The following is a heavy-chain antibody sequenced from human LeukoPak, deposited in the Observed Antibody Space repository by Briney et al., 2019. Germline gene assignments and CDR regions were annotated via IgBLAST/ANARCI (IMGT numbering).Heavy chain of an antibody. Sequence: PSETLSLTCTVSGGSISSDYWSWIRQPPGKGLEWIGYISYSGNTNYNPSLKSRVTISVDTSENQFSLKLSSVTAADTAVYYCARGFGSSGDFDYWGQGILVTVSS. J-gene: IGHJ4*02. CDR3: ARGFGSSGDFDY. D-gene: IGHD3-22*01. CDR2: ISYSGNT. CDR1: GGSISSDY. V-gene: IGHV4-59*01.